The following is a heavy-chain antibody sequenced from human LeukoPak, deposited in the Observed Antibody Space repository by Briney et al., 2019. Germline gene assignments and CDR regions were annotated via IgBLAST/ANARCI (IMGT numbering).Heavy chain of an antibody. J-gene: IGHJ6*02. CDR1: GFTFSSYA. Sequence: GGSLRLSCAASGFTFSSYAMSWVRQAPGKGLEWVSVIYSGGSTYYADSVKGRFTISRDNSKNTLYLQMNSLRAEDTAVYYCARGRGSFLNYYYYGMDVWGQGTTVTVSS. CDR2: IYSGGST. CDR3: ARGRGSFLNYYYYGMDV. V-gene: IGHV3-66*01. D-gene: IGHD1-26*01.